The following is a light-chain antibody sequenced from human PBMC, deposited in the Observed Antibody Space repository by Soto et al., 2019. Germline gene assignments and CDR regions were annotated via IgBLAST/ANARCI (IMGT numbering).Light chain of an antibody. CDR3: SSYTISNTLPFV. J-gene: IGLJ1*01. CDR1: RRDVGGHNY. CDR2: EVT. Sequence: QSALTQPASVSGSPGQSITISCTGTRRDVGGHNYVSWYQQYPGKSPKLLIYEVTHRPSGVSNRFSGSKSGNTGSLTISGLQAEDEADYYCSSYTISNTLPFVFGTGTKVTV. V-gene: IGLV2-14*01.